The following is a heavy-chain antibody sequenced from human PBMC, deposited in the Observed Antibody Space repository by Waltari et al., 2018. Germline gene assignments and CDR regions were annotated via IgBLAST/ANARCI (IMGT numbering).Heavy chain of an antibody. CDR2: SIAKGGST. CDR1: GFTFSTYA. J-gene: IGHJ6*02. Sequence: EVQLLESGGGLGQPGGSLRLSCAASGFTFSTYAMSWVRRAPGKGLEGGSGSIAKGGSTYYADSVKGRFTIARDNSKNTMYLQMNSLRVEDTAVYFCAKDPTFWSGYYMRYYGMDVWGQGTTVTVSS. V-gene: IGHV3-23*01. CDR3: AKDPTFWSGYYMRYYGMDV. D-gene: IGHD3-3*01.